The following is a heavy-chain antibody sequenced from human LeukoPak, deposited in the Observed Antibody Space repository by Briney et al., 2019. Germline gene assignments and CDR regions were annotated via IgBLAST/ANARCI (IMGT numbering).Heavy chain of an antibody. CDR3: ARVTYYDFWSGYDYFDY. CDR1: GGTFSSYA. D-gene: IGHD3-3*01. Sequence: SVKVSCKASGGTFSSYAISWVRQAPGQGLKWMGGIIPIFGTANYAQKFQGRVTITADESTSTAYMELSSLGSEDTAVYYCARVTYYDFWSGYDYFDYWGQGILVTVSS. J-gene: IGHJ4*02. V-gene: IGHV1-69*13. CDR2: IIPIFGTA.